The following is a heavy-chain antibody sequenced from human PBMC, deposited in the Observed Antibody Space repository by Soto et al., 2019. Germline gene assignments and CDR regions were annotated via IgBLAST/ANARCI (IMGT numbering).Heavy chain of an antibody. Sequence: SETLSLTCTVSGGSIDYYHWTWIRQPPGKGLEWIGYVSDSGRTSYNPSLQSRVTISVDSSRNQFSLRLTSVTAADTAVYYCAGHRTRWFSYSGVGGWGRGTSVTVSS. CDR3: AGHRTRWFSYSGVGG. J-gene: IGHJ6*01. CDR2: VSDSGRT. D-gene: IGHD2-15*01. CDR1: GGSIDYYH. V-gene: IGHV4-59*01.